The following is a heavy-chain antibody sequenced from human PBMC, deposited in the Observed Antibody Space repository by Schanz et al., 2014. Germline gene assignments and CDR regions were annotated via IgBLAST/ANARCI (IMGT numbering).Heavy chain of an antibody. Sequence: DVQLVESGGGLVQPGRSLRLSCAASGFTFADYAMHWVRQAPGKGLEWVSVIYSGGSTYYADSVKGRFTISRDNSKNTLYLQMNSLRAEDTAVYYCARGYSSSMDVWGQGTTVTVSS. CDR2: IYSGGST. CDR3: ARGYSSSMDV. D-gene: IGHD6-6*01. J-gene: IGHJ6*02. V-gene: IGHV3-66*01. CDR1: GFTFADYA.